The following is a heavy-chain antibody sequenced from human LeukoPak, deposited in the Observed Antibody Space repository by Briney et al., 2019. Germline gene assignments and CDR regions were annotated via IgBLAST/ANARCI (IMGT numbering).Heavy chain of an antibody. D-gene: IGHD1-1*01. CDR3: ARWREPPLEYGMDV. Sequence: ASVKVSCKASGYTFTSYGISWVRQAPGQGLEWMGWISAYNGNTNYAQKLQGRVTMTTDTSTSTAYMELRSLRSDDTAVYYCARWREPPLEYGMDVWGQGTTVTVSS. CDR2: ISAYNGNT. V-gene: IGHV1-18*01. J-gene: IGHJ6*02. CDR1: GYTFTSYG.